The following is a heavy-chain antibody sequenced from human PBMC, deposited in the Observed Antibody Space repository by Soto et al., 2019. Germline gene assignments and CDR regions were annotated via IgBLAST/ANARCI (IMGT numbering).Heavy chain of an antibody. Sequence: SVKVSCKASGGTFSSYTISWVRQAPGQGLEWMGRIIPVLGIANYAQKFQGRVTMTADTSTSTAYMELSSLRSEDPAVYYCATATSSGWYPGYWGQGTLVTVSS. CDR2: IIPVLGIA. J-gene: IGHJ4*02. CDR3: ATATSSGWYPGY. D-gene: IGHD6-19*01. CDR1: GGTFSSYT. V-gene: IGHV1-69*02.